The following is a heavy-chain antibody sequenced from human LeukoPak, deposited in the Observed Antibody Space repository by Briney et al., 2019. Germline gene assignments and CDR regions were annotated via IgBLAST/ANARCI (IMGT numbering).Heavy chain of an antibody. CDR1: GYSFTSYW. V-gene: IGHV5-51*01. D-gene: IGHD2-15*01. J-gene: IGHJ1*01. Sequence: GESLKISCKGSGYSFTSYWIGWVRQMPGKGLEWMGIIYPGDSDTRYSPSFQGQVTISADKSISTAYLQWSSLKVSDTAMYYCVRLDCSGGSCYPSGYFQHWGQGTLVTVSS. CDR2: IYPGDSDT. CDR3: VRLDCSGGSCYPSGYFQH.